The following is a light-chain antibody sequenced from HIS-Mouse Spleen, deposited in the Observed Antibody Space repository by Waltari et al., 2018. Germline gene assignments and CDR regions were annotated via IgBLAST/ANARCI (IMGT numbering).Light chain of an antibody. CDR2: DFS. CDR3: SSYTSSSTLRYV. Sequence: QSALTQPASVSGSPGQSITISCTGTSSDVGCYNYVPRSQQHPGKAPKLMIYDFSNRPSGVSNRVSGSKSGNTASLTISGLQAEDEADYYCSSYTSSSTLRYVFGTGTKVTVL. V-gene: IGLV2-14*03. J-gene: IGLJ1*01. CDR1: SSDVGCYNY.